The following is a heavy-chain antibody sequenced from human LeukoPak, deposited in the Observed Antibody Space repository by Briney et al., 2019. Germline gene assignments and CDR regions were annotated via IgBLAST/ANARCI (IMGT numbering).Heavy chain of an antibody. CDR2: IIPIFGSA. CDR1: GGTFSSYA. V-gene: IGHV1-69*01. CDR3: ARDRVVAASYYFDY. J-gene: IGHJ4*02. Sequence: GASVKVSCKASGGTFSSYAISWVRQAPGQGLEWMGGIIPIFGSANYAPKFQGTVTITADESTSTAYMELNSLRSEDTAVYCCARDRVVAASYYFDYWGQGTLVTVSS. D-gene: IGHD2-15*01.